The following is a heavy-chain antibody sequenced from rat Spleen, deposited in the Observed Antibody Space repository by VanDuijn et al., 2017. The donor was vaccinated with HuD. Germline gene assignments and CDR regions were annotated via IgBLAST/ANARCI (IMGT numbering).Heavy chain of an antibody. D-gene: IGHD5-1*01. J-gene: IGHJ2*01. CDR1: GFTFSDYY. Sequence: EVQLVESDGGFVQPGRSLKLSCAASGFTFSDYYMAWVRQAPTEGLEWVTTISYDGSSTSYRDSVKGRFTISRDNAKSTLYLRMDSLRSEDTATYYCTRKGELWGQGVMVTVSS. V-gene: IGHV5-29*01. CDR3: TRKGEL. CDR2: ISYDGSST.